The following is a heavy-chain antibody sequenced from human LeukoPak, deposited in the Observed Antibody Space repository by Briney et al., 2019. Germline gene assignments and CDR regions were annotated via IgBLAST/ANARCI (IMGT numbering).Heavy chain of an antibody. CDR2: ISGSGGST. V-gene: IGHV3-23*01. CDR1: GFTFSSYA. J-gene: IGHJ6*02. CDR3: ARDITIFGVVPYGMDV. Sequence: PGGSLRLSCAASGFTFSSYAMTWVRQAPGNGLEWVSAISGSGGSTYYADSVKGRFTISRDNSKNTLYLQMNSLRAEDTAVYYCARDITIFGVVPYGMDVWGQGTTVTVSS. D-gene: IGHD3-3*01.